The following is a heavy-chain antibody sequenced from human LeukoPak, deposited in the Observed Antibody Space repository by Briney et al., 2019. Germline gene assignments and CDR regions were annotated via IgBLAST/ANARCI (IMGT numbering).Heavy chain of an antibody. D-gene: IGHD4-17*01. CDR1: GGSISSYY. Sequence: PSQTLSLTCTVSGGSISSYYWSWIRQPPGKGLEWIGYIYYSGSTYYNPSLKSRVTISVDTSKNQFSLKLSSVTAADTAVYYCARHSTVTTFVIAVWGQGTLVSVFS. J-gene: IGHJ4*02. V-gene: IGHV4-59*08. CDR2: IYYSGST. CDR3: ARHSTVTTFVIAV.